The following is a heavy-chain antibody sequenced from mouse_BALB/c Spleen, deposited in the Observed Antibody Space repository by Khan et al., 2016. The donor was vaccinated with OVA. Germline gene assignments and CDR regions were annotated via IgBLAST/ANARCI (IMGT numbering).Heavy chain of an antibody. CDR1: GFTFSSYS. V-gene: IGHV5-6*01. Sequence: EVELVESGGDLVEPGGSLKLSCAASGFTFSSYSMSWVRQTPDKRLEWVATIGSGGDYTYYPDIVKGRFTISRDNAKNTLYLQMSSLKSEDTAMYYCASHLTGSFAYWGQGTQVAVST. D-gene: IGHD4-1*01. CDR2: IGSGGDYT. J-gene: IGHJ3*01. CDR3: ASHLTGSFAY.